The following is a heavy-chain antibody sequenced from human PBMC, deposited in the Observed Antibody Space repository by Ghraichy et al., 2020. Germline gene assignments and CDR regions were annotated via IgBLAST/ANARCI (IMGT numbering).Heavy chain of an antibody. Sequence: SGPTLVKPTQTLTLTCTFSGFSLSPGGVGLGWIRQPPGKALEFLAVVYWNNDKRYNPSLWSRLTITKDTSKNQVILTMANMDPVDTSTYSCAHIYCGGGACYGFDYWGQGILVTVFS. D-gene: IGHD2-15*01. CDR1: GFSLSPGGVG. CDR2: VYWNNDK. V-gene: IGHV2-5*01. J-gene: IGHJ4*02. CDR3: AHIYCGGGACYGFDY.